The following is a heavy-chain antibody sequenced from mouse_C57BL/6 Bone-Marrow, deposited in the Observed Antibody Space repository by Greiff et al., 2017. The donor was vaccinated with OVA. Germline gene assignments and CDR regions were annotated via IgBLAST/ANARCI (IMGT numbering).Heavy chain of an antibody. CDR2: ISSGGSYT. CDR1: GFTFSSYG. J-gene: IGHJ2*01. CDR3: ARRLALGYFDY. V-gene: IGHV5-6*01. D-gene: IGHD3-3*01. Sequence: EVQRVESGGDLVKPGGSLKLSCAASGFTFSSYGMSWVRQTPDKRLEWVATISSGGSYTYYPDSVKGRVTISRDNAKNTLYLQMSSLKSEDTAMYYCARRLALGYFDYWGQGTTLTVSS.